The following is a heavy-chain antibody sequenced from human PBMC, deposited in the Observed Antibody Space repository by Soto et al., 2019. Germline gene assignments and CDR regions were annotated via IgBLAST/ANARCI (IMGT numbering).Heavy chain of an antibody. V-gene: IGHV3-9*01. D-gene: IGHD4-17*01. CDR2: ISWNSGSI. CDR1: GFTFDDYA. CDR3: AKAHYGDYVGYFDY. Sequence: EVQLVESGGGLVQPGRSLRLSCAASGFTFDDYAMHWVRQAPGKGLEWVSGISWNSGSIGYADSVKGRFTISRDNAKNSLYLQMNSLRAEDTALYYCAKAHYGDYVGYFDYWAREPWSPSPQ. J-gene: IGHJ4*02.